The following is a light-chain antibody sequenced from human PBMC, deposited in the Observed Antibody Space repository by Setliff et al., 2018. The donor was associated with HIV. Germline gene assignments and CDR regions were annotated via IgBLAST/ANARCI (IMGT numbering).Light chain of an antibody. V-gene: IGLV2-14*01. Sequence: QSVLTQPASVSGSPGQSITISCTGASSDVGDYNYFSWYQHHPGKAPKLMIYGVTNRPSGISNRFSGSKSGDTASLTISGLQAEDEADYYCSSYTSSDTPYVFGTGTKVTVL. J-gene: IGLJ1*01. CDR1: SSDVGDYNY. CDR2: GVT. CDR3: SSYTSSDTPYV.